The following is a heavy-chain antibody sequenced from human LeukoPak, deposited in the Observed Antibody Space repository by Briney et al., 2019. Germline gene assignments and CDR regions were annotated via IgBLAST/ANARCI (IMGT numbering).Heavy chain of an antibody. J-gene: IGHJ4*02. CDR1: GFTFSSYS. Sequence: PGGSLRLSCAASGFTFSSYSMNWVRQAPGKGLEWVSSISSSSSYIYYADSVKGRFTISRDNAKNSLYLQMNSLRAEDTAVYYCARDYSGFDWPTGYYFDYWGQGTLVTVSS. V-gene: IGHV3-21*01. CDR2: ISSSSSYI. D-gene: IGHD3-9*01. CDR3: ARDYSGFDWPTGYYFDY.